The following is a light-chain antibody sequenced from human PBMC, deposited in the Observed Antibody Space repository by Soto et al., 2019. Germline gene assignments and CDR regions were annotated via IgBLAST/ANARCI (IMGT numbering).Light chain of an antibody. CDR1: SSDVGDYIY. V-gene: IGLV2-11*01. Sequence: QSALTQPRSVSGSPGQSVTISCTGTSSDVGDYIYVSWYQHHPGKAPKLMIYDVTKRPSGVPDRFSGSKSGNTASLTISGRQAEDEADYYCCSYAGSYTYVFGTGTKLTVL. J-gene: IGLJ1*01. CDR3: CSYAGSYTYV. CDR2: DVT.